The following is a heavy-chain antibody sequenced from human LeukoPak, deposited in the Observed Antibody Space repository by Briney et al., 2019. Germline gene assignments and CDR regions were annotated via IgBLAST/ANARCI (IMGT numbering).Heavy chain of an antibody. D-gene: IGHD6-13*01. J-gene: IGHJ4*02. CDR1: GFTFSSYS. Sequence: GGSLRLSCAASGFTFSSYSMNWVRQAPGKGLEWVSVIYSGGSTYYADSVKGRFTISRDNSKNTLYLQMNSLRAEDTAVYYCARIPYSSSWYFDYWGQGTLVTVSS. CDR2: IYSGGST. CDR3: ARIPYSSSWYFDY. V-gene: IGHV3-66*01.